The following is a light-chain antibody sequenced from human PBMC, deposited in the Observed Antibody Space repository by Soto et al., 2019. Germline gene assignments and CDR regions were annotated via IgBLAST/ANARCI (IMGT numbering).Light chain of an antibody. J-gene: IGLJ3*02. CDR3: ASYTTGTTLVV. Sequence: QSALTQPASVSGSPGQSITISCTGTSGDIGAYNYVSWYQQYTGKAPKLMLYEVSNRPSGVSNRFSGSKSGNTASLTISGLQAEDEADYHCASYTTGTTLVVFGGGTKVTVL. CDR2: EVS. CDR1: SGDIGAYNY. V-gene: IGLV2-14*01.